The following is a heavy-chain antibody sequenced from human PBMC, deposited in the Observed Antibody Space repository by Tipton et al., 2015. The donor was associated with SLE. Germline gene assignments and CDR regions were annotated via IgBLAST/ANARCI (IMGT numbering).Heavy chain of an antibody. Sequence: WVRQHPGKGLEWIGYIYYSGSTYYNPSLKSRVTISVDTSKNQFSLKLSSVTAADTAVYYCARDHSSSPAYFQHWGQGTLVTVSS. V-gene: IGHV4-31*02. CDR2: IYYSGST. J-gene: IGHJ1*01. D-gene: IGHD6-6*01. CDR3: ARDHSSSPAYFQH.